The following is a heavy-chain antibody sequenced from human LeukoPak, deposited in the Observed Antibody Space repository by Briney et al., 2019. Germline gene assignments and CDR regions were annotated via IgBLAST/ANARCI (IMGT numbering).Heavy chain of an antibody. J-gene: IGHJ4*02. CDR1: GGTFSSYA. V-gene: IGHV1-69*04. CDR3: ARAGDSSGYYPENLHHFDY. Sequence: SVQVSCKASGGTFSSYAISWVRQAPGQGLEWMGRLIPIFGIANYAQKFQGRVTITADKSTSTAYMELSSLRSEDTAVYYCARAGDSSGYYPENLHHFDYWGQGTLVTVSS. CDR2: LIPIFGIA. D-gene: IGHD3-22*01.